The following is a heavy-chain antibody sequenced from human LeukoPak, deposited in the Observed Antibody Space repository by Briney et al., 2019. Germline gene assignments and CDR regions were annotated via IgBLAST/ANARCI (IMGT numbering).Heavy chain of an antibody. CDR1: GFTVSSNY. D-gene: IGHD4-17*01. CDR3: ARDGYGDYVLDY. CDR2: IYSGGST. V-gene: IGHV3-53*01. J-gene: IGHJ4*02. Sequence: GGSLRLSCAASGFTVSSNYMSWVRQAPGKGLEWVSVIYSGGSTYYADSVEGRFTISRDNSKNTLYLQMNSLRAEDTAVYYCARDGYGDYVLDYWGQGTLVTVSS.